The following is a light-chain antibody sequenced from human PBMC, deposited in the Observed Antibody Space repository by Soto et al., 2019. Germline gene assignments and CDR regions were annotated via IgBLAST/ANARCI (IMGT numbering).Light chain of an antibody. CDR3: QQNNSYWT. V-gene: IGKV1-5*03. CDR1: QSISSR. J-gene: IGKJ1*01. Sequence: DIQMTQSPSTLSASVGDRVTLTCRASQSISSRLAWYQQKPGQAPKLLIYKASSVESGLPSRYSGSVSGTENTLTISSLQPDDFVTYYYQQNNSYWTCGQGTKVEIK. CDR2: KAS.